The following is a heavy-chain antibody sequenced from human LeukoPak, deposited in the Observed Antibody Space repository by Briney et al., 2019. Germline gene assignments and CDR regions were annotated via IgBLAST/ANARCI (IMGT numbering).Heavy chain of an antibody. J-gene: IGHJ4*02. CDR3: ARPRRDGYNWLKR. Sequence: GASVKVSCSFSGFSITSYGIHWVQQSPGQGLEWMGWINPGNGSPSYAKKFQGRFTMTRDMSTTTAYTDLSSLTSEDMAVYDYARPRRDGYNWLKRGGQGTLVTVSS. CDR2: INPGNGSP. CDR1: GFSITSYG. V-gene: IGHV1-38-4*01. D-gene: IGHD5-24*01.